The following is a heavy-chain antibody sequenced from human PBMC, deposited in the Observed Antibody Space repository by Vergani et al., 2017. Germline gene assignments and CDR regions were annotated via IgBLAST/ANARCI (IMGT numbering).Heavy chain of an antibody. CDR1: GFTFSSYA. CDR3: AXDQDYARNGHDMVVVPASYPGGMDV. J-gene: IGHJ6*02. V-gene: IGHV3-23*04. Sequence: EVQLVESGGGLVQPGGSLRLSCAASGFTFSSYAMSWVRQAPGKGLEWVSAISGSGGSTYYADSVKGRFTISRDNSKNSLYLQMNSLRAEDTAVYYCAXDQDYARNGHDMVVVPASYPGGMDVWGQGTTVTVSS. D-gene: IGHD2-2*01. CDR2: ISGSGGST.